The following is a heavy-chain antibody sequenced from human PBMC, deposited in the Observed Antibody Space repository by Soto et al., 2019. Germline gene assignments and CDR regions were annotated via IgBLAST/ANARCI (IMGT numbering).Heavy chain of an antibody. CDR1: GFTFSSYA. CDR2: IIGSGRST. D-gene: IGHD4-17*01. V-gene: IGHV3-23*01. Sequence: GGSLRLSCAASGFTFSSYAMGWVRQAPGKGLEWVSSIIGSGRSTYYADSVEGRFTIFRDNSKNTLYLQMNSLRVEDTAVFYCARDLTRMSTVAREYWGQGTLVTVSS. CDR3: ARDLTRMSTVAREY. J-gene: IGHJ4*02.